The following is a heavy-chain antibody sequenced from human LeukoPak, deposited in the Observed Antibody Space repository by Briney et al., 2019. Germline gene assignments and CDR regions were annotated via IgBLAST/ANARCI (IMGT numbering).Heavy chain of an antibody. Sequence: GGSLRLSCGASGFTVSSNYMSWVRQAPGKGLEWVSVIYSGGSTYYADSVKGRFTISRDNSKNTLYLQMNSLRAEDTAVYYCARADSSGYYGSYYFDYWGQGTLVTVSS. J-gene: IGHJ4*02. V-gene: IGHV3-66*02. CDR1: GFTVSSNY. CDR2: IYSGGST. D-gene: IGHD3-22*01. CDR3: ARADSSGYYGSYYFDY.